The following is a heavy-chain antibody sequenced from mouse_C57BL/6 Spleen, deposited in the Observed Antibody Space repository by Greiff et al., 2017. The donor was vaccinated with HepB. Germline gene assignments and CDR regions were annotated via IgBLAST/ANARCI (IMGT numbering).Heavy chain of an antibody. J-gene: IGHJ4*01. Sequence: QVQLQQSGAELVRPGTSVKMSCKASGYTFTNYWIGWAKQRPGHGLEWIGDIYPGGGYTNYNEKFKGKATLTADKSSSTAYMQFSSLTSEDSAIYYCARVGLLYAMDYWGQGTSVTVSS. CDR3: ARVGLLYAMDY. CDR1: GYTFTNYW. D-gene: IGHD3-1*01. CDR2: IYPGGGYT. V-gene: IGHV1-63*01.